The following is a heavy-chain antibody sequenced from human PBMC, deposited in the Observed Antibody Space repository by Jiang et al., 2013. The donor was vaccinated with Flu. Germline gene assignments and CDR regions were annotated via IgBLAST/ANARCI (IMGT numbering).Heavy chain of an antibody. CDR2: INRDGSTT. V-gene: IGHV3-74*01. CDR1: RFTFSTYW. Sequence: EVQLVESGGGLVQPGGSLRLSCAASRFTFSTYWMHWVRQGPGEGLVWVSRINRDGSTTSYADSVEADSPSPDDNAKNTLYLQMNSLRAEDTAVYFCARSQEPWDVFDY. J-gene: IGHJ4*01. D-gene: IGHD1-26*01. CDR3: ARSQEPWDVFDY.